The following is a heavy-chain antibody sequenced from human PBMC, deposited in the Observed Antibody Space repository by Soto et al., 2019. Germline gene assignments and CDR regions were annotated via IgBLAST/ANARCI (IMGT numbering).Heavy chain of an antibody. CDR1: GYTFNGYY. V-gene: IGHV1-2*04. J-gene: IGHJ5*02. Sequence: ASVKVSCKASGYTFNGYYMPWVRQAPGQGLEWMGWINPNSGGTNYAQKFQGWVTMTRDTSISTAYMELSRLRSDDTAVYYCARDLRSVQLDPWGQGTLVTVSS. CDR2: INPNSGGT. D-gene: IGHD1-1*01. CDR3: ARDLRSVQLDP.